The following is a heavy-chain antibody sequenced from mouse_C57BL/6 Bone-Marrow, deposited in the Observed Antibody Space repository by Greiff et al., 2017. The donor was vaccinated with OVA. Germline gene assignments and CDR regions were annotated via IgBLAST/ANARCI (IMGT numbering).Heavy chain of an antibody. Sequence: EVKLVESGGGLVQPKGSLKLSCAASGFSFNTYAMNWVRQAPGKGVEWVARIRSKSNNYATYYADSVKARLTISRDDSESMLYLQMNNLKTEDTAMYICVRQAPYYYGISYAMDYWGQGTSVTVSS. CDR1: GFSFNTYA. CDR3: VRQAPYYYGISYAMDY. J-gene: IGHJ4*01. V-gene: IGHV10-1*01. CDR2: IRSKSNNYAT. D-gene: IGHD1-1*01.